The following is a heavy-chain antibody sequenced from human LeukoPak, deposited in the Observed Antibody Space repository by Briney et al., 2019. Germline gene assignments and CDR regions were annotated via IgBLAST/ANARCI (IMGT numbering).Heavy chain of an antibody. V-gene: IGHV4-61*01. CDR2: IYYSGGT. CDR1: GGSVSSGSYY. Sequence: SETLSLTCTVSGGSVSSGSYYWSWIRQPPGKGLEWIGYIYYSGGTNYNPSLKSRVTISVDTSKNQFSLKLSSVTAADTAVYYCARLRVTAAAFYGMDVWGQGTTATVSS. D-gene: IGHD6-25*01. J-gene: IGHJ6*02. CDR3: ARLRVTAAAFYGMDV.